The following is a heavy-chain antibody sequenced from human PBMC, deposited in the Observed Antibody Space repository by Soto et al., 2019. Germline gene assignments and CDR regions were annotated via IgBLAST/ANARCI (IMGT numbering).Heavy chain of an antibody. V-gene: IGHV3-15*01. CDR1: GFTFSNAW. J-gene: IGHJ4*02. D-gene: IGHD6-13*01. CDR2: IKSKTDGGTT. CDR3: ATDSGDSSSWYDCCYFDY. Sequence: GGSLRLSCAASGFTFSNAWMSWVRQAPGKGLEWVGRIKSKTDGGTTDYAAPVKGRFTISRDDSKNTLYLQMNSLKTEDTAVYYCATDSGDSSSWYDCCYFDYWGQGTLVTVSS.